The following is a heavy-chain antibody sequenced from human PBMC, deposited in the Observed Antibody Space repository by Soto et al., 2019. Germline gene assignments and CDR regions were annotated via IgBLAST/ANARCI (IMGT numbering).Heavy chain of an antibody. V-gene: IGHV4-39*01. CDR2: IYYSGST. J-gene: IGHJ5*02. CDR3: ARQPVKISYNWFDP. CDR1: GGSISSSSYY. Sequence: QLQLQESGPGLVKPSETLSLTCTVSGGSISSSSYYWGWIRQPPGKGLEWIGSIYYSGSTYYNPSLKSRVTLSVDTSKNQFSLKLSSVTAADTAVYYCARQPVKISYNWFDPWGQGTLVTVSS. D-gene: IGHD3-16*02.